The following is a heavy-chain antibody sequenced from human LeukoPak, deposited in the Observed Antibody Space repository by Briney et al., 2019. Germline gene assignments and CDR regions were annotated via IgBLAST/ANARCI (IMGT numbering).Heavy chain of an antibody. CDR1: GGSVSSGSYY. CDR3: ARALGGGDWYYFDY. V-gene: IGHV4-61*01. CDR2: IYYSGST. Sequence: PSETLSLTCTVSGGSVSSGSYYWSWIRQPPGKGLEWIGYIYYSGSTNYNPSPKSRVTISVDTSKNQFSLKLSSVTAADTAVYYCARALGGGDWYYFDYWGQGTLVTVSS. J-gene: IGHJ4*02. D-gene: IGHD2-21*02.